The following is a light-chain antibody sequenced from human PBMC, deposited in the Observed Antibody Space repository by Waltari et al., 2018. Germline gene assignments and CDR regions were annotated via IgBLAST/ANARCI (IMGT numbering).Light chain of an antibody. V-gene: IGKV3-20*01. CDR3: QHYGSSFT. CDR1: QRVSSSY. CDR2: RSS. J-gene: IGKJ2*01. Sequence: VLTQSPGTLSLSPGERATLSCRASQRVSSSYLAWYQQKPGQAPRLLLYRSSTRATGIPDRFSGSGSRTDFTLTITRLEPEDFAVYYCQHYGSSFTFGQGTKLEI.